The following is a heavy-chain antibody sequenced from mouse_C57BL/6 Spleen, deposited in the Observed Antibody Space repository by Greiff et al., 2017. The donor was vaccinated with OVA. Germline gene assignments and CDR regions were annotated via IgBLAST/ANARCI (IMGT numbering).Heavy chain of an antibody. D-gene: IGHD1-1*01. CDR3: ARGEDYGSRNFDY. CDR2: IDPSDSYT. V-gene: IGHV1-69*01. Sequence: QVQLQQPGAELVMPGASVKLSCKASGYTFTSYWMHWVKQRPGQGLEWIGEIDPSDSYTNYNQKFKGKSTLTVDKSSSTAYMQLSSLTSEDSAVYYCARGEDYGSRNFDYWGQGTTLTVSS. CDR1: GYTFTSYW. J-gene: IGHJ2*01.